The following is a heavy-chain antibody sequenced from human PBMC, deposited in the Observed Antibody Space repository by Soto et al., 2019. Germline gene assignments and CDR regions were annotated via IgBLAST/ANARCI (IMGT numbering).Heavy chain of an antibody. CDR2: INPNSGGT. CDR3: ERGEQLALYGMDV. CDR1: GYTFTGYY. J-gene: IGHJ6*02. Sequence: GALLKVCCKASGYTFTGYYMHWVRHAPGQGLEWMGWINPNSGGTNYAQKFQGWVTMTRDTSISTAYMELSRLRSDDTAVYYCERGEQLALYGMDVWGQGTTVTVSS. V-gene: IGHV1-2*04. D-gene: IGHD6-6*01.